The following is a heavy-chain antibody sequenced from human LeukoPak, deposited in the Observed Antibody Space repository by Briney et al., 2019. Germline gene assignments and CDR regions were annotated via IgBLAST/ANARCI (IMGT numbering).Heavy chain of an antibody. D-gene: IGHD6-19*01. CDR2: INPNSGGT. J-gene: IGHJ5*02. CDR3: ARYIADPSSGWYERRFDP. V-gene: IGHV1-2*02. Sequence: ASVKVSCKASGYTFTGYYMHWVRQAPGQGLEWMGWINPNSGGTNYAQKFQGRVTMTRDTSISTAYMELSRLRSDDTAVYYCARYIADPSSGWYERRFDPWGQGTLVTVSS. CDR1: GYTFTGYY.